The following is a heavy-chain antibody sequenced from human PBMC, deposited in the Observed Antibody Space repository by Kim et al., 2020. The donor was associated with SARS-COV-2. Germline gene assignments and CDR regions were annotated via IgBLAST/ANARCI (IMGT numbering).Heavy chain of an antibody. CDR2: IYYSGST. V-gene: IGHV4-59*13. J-gene: IGHJ5*02. CDR3: ARVYIAAAGTDENWFDP. Sequence: SETLSLTCTVSGGSISSYYWSWIRHPPGKGLEWIGYIYYSGSTNYNPSLKSRVTISVDTSKNQFSLKLSSVTAADTAVYYCARVYIAAAGTDENWFDPWGQGTLVTVSS. D-gene: IGHD6-13*01. CDR1: GGSISSYY.